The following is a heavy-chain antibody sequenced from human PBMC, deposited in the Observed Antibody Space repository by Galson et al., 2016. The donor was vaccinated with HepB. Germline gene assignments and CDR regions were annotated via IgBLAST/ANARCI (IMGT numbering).Heavy chain of an antibody. Sequence: PALVKPTQTLTLTCTFSGFSLTTSGVGVGWIRQPPGRALEWLTLIFWDDDKRYNPSLKSRLTIAKDTSKNQVVLRMANADPVDTATYYCAHFYYGMDVWGQGTLVTVSS. CDR1: GFSLTTSGVG. J-gene: IGHJ6*02. CDR2: IFWDDDK. CDR3: AHFYYGMDV. V-gene: IGHV2-5*02.